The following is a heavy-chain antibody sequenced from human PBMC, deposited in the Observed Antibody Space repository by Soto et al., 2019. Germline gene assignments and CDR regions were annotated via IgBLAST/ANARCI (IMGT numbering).Heavy chain of an antibody. J-gene: IGHJ5*02. CDR1: GYTFTSYG. D-gene: IGHD6-13*01. Sequence: ASVTVSFTASGYTFTSYGIIWVRQAPGQGLEWMGWISAYNGNTNYAQKLQGRVTMTTDTSTSTAYMELRSLRSDDTAVYYCVRDDIPGIAAAGGSWFDPWGQGTLVNVSS. V-gene: IGHV1-18*04. CDR2: ISAYNGNT. CDR3: VRDDIPGIAAAGGSWFDP.